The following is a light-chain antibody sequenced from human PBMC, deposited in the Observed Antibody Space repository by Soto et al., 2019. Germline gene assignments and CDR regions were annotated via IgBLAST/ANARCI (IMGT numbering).Light chain of an antibody. CDR3: AAWDDSMNGPNV. J-gene: IGLJ1*01. V-gene: IGLV1-44*01. CDR1: SSNIGSNT. CDR2: SNN. Sequence: QSVLTQPPSASGTPGQRVTISCSGSSSNIGSNTVNWYQQLPGTAPKLLIYSNNQRPSGVPDRFSGSKSGTSASLAISGLQSEDEADYYGAAWDDSMNGPNVFGTGTKLSVL.